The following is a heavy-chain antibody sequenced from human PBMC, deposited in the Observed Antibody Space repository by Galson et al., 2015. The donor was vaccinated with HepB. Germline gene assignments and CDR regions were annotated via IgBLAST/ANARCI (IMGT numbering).Heavy chain of an antibody. CDR2: ISGYDGST. D-gene: IGHD1-7*01. CDR3: ARDLRLELRLNNYYYYGMDV. CDR1: GYSFTSYG. V-gene: IGHV1-18*01. J-gene: IGHJ6*02. Sequence: SVKVSCKASGYSFTSYGISWLRQAPGQGLEWMGWISGYDGSTNYPQTLQGRVIMTTDRSTNTGYMEVRSLRSDDTAIYYCARDLRLELRLNNYYYYGMDVWGQGTTVTVSS.